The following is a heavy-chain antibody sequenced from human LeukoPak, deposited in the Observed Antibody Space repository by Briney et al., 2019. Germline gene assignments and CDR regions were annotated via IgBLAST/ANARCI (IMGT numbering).Heavy chain of an antibody. D-gene: IGHD6-13*01. CDR3: ASLAAADRAYYYYYMDV. CDR1: GGSISSSSYY. Sequence: SETLSLTCTVSGGSISSSSYYWGWIRQPPGKGLEWIGSIYYSGSTYYNPSLKSRVTISVDTSKNQFSLKLSSVTAADTAVYYCASLAAADRAYYYYYMDVWGKGTTVTVSS. J-gene: IGHJ6*03. CDR2: IYYSGST. V-gene: IGHV4-39*07.